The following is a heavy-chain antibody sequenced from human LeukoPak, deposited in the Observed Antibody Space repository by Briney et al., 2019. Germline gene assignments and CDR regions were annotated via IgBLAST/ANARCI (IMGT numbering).Heavy chain of an antibody. Sequence: GGSLILSCAASGNYWTHWVRQVPGKGLVWVSHINSDGSWTSYADSVKGRFTISKDNAKNTVYLQMNNLRAEDTAVYYCVSFYEAYWGRGTLVTVSS. V-gene: IGHV3-74*01. J-gene: IGHJ4*02. CDR3: VSFYEAY. CDR1: GNYW. CDR2: INSDGSWT. D-gene: IGHD2/OR15-2a*01.